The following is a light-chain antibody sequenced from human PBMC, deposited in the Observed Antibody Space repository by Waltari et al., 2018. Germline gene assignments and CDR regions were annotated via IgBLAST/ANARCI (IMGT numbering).Light chain of an antibody. CDR2: GAS. V-gene: IGKV3-20*01. Sequence: IVLTQSPSTLSLSAWQSATLSCRASQSISGSYLAWYQQKPGQAPRLLIFGASIRGTGIPDKYSGSGSETDFTLTISRLDPEDSAVYYCQQYDTSPRTFGPGTKVEI. CDR3: QQYDTSPRT. CDR1: QSISGSY. J-gene: IGKJ1*01.